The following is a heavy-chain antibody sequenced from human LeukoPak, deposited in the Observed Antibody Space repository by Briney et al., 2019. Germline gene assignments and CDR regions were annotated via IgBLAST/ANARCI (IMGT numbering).Heavy chain of an antibody. CDR1: GLTFSSYG. CDR2: ISYDGSNK. CDR3: AKDWEYGMDV. V-gene: IGHV3-30*18. J-gene: IGHJ6*02. Sequence: GGSLRLSCAASGLTFSSYGMHWVRQAPDKGLEWVAVISYDGSNKYYADSVKGRFTISRDNSKSTLYLQMNSLRAEDTAVYYCAKDWEYGMDVWGQGTTVTVSS. D-gene: IGHD1-26*01.